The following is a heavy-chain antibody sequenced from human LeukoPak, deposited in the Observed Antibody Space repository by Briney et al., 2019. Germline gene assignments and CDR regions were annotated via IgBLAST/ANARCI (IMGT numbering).Heavy chain of an antibody. D-gene: IGHD2-2*01. Sequence: GGSLRLSCAASGFTFSSYAMSWVRQAPGKGLEWVSTISGSGGSTYFPDSVKGRFTISRDNSKNTLYLQMNSLRAEDTAVYYCARARVPVAMAPLQYWGQGTLVTVSS. CDR2: ISGSGGST. J-gene: IGHJ4*02. CDR3: ARARVPVAMAPLQY. V-gene: IGHV3-23*01. CDR1: GFTFSSYA.